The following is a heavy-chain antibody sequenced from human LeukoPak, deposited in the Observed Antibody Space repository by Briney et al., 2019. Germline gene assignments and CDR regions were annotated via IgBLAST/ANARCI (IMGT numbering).Heavy chain of an antibody. CDR3: ATYNDRDAFDI. Sequence: GGSLRLSCVGSGFTFSKDWMSWVRQAPGKGLEWVGRIKNKIDGGTTDDAAPVKCRFTISRDDSKNTLYLQMTSLKTEDTALYYCATYNDRDAFDIWGQGTMVTVSP. D-gene: IGHD1-14*01. CDR2: IKNKIDGGTT. V-gene: IGHV3-15*01. J-gene: IGHJ3*02. CDR1: GFTFSKDW.